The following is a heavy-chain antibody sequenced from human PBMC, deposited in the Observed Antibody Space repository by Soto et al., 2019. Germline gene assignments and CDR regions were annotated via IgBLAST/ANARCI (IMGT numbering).Heavy chain of an antibody. Sequence: QITLKESGPTLVKPTQTLTLTCTFSAFSLSTGGVGVGWIRQPPGKALEWLALIYWDDDKRYSPSLRSRLTITKDTSKNQVVLTMPNMDPVDTATYSCIQSRCGGDCLQSYASYYYYGMDVWGQGTTVTVSS. V-gene: IGHV2-5*02. CDR1: AFSLSTGGVG. J-gene: IGHJ6*02. CDR2: IYWDDDK. CDR3: IQSRCGGDCLQSYASYYYYGMDV. D-gene: IGHD2-21*02.